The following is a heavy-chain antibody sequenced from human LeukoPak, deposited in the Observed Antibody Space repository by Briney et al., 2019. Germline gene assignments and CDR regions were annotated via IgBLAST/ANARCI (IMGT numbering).Heavy chain of an antibody. D-gene: IGHD6-19*01. CDR2: IYPGDSDT. J-gene: IGHJ4*02. CDR3: ARQGYSSADY. CDR1: GYNFTSYW. Sequence: GESLKISCEGPGYNFTSYWIAWVRQMPGKGLEWMGIIYPGDSDTRYSPSFQGQVTISADKSISTAYLQWGSLKASDTAMYYCARQGYSSADYWGQGTLVTVSS. V-gene: IGHV5-51*01.